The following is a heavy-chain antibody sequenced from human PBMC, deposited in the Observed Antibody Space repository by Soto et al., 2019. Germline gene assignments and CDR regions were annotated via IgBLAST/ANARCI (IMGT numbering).Heavy chain of an antibody. D-gene: IGHD1-7*01. Sequence: GASVKVSCKASGGTFSSYAISWVRQAPGQGLEWMGGIIPIFGTANYAQKFQGRVTITADESTSTAYMELSSLRSEDTAVYYCARLPEDVGLGYNWNFPNWGQGTLVTVSS. CDR3: ARLPEDVGLGYNWNFPN. CDR2: IIPIFGTA. CDR1: GGTFSSYA. V-gene: IGHV1-69*13. J-gene: IGHJ4*02.